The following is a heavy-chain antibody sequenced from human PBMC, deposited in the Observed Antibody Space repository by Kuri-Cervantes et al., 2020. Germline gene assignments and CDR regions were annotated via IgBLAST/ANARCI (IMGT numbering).Heavy chain of an antibody. CDR3: ARIPRGSSVYDDYYCIDA. J-gene: IGHJ6*03. CDR1: GFTFSSYW. CDR2: IRGSGGST. D-gene: IGHD5/OR15-5a*01. Sequence: GESLKISCAASGFTFSSYWMSWVRQAPGKGLEWVSAIRGSGGSTYYADSVKGRFTISGDNSKNTLYLQMNSLRAEDTAVYYCARIPRGSSVYDDYYCIDAWGKGTTVTVSS. V-gene: IGHV3-23*01.